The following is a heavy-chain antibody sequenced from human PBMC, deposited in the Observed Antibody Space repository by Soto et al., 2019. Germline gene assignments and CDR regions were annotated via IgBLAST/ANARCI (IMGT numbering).Heavy chain of an antibody. CDR3: AKDRIAARPSPYGMDV. CDR1: GFTFSSYA. D-gene: IGHD6-6*01. V-gene: IGHV3-23*01. CDR2: ISGSGGST. J-gene: IGHJ6*02. Sequence: GGSLRLSCAASGFTFSSYAMSWVRQSPGKGLEWVSAISGSGGSTYYADSMKGRFTISRDNSKNTLYLQMNSLRAEDTAVYYCAKDRIAARPSPYGMDVWGQGTTVTVSS.